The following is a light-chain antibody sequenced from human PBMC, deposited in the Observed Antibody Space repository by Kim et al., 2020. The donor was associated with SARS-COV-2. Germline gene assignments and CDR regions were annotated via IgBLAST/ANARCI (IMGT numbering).Light chain of an antibody. Sequence: QSVTISCTGTSSDVGRYDYVSWYQQHPGKVPKLIIYDVNKRPSGVPDRFSGAKSGNTASLTISGLQADDEADYYCCSYAGSYTWLFGEGTKVTVL. CDR2: DVN. CDR1: SSDVGRYDY. J-gene: IGLJ3*02. CDR3: CSYAGSYTWL. V-gene: IGLV2-11*03.